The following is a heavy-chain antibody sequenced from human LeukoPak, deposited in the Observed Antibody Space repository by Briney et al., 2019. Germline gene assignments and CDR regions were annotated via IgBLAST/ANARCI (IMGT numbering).Heavy chain of an antibody. J-gene: IGHJ4*02. D-gene: IGHD6-13*01. V-gene: IGHV3-21*01. CDR2: ISSSSSYI. Sequence: GGSLRLSCAASGFTFSSYSMNWVRQAPGKGLEWVSSISSSSSYIYYADSVKGRFTTSRDNAKNSLYLQMNSLRAEDTAVYYCARADGSSWFNFWGQGTLVTVSS. CDR1: GFTFSSYS. CDR3: ARADGSSWFNF.